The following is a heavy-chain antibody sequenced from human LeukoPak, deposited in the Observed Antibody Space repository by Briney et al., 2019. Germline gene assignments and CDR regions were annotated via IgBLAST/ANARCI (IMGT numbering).Heavy chain of an antibody. CDR3: ARGYCSSTSCYASFDY. J-gene: IGHJ4*02. CDR2: INSDGSST. V-gene: IGHV3-74*01. Sequence: GGSLRLSCAASGFTFSSYWMHWVRQAPGKGLVWVSRINSDGSSTRYADSVKGRFTISRDNAKNTLYLQMNSLRAEDTAVYYCARGYCSSTSCYASFDYWGQGTLVTVSS. D-gene: IGHD2-2*01. CDR1: GFTFSSYW.